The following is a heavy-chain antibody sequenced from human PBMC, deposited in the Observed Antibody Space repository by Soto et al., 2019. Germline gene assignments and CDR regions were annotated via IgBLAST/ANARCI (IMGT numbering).Heavy chain of an antibody. CDR1: GFTFSNAW. D-gene: IGHD2-15*01. J-gene: IGHJ6*02. CDR2: IKSKTDGGTT. CDR3: TTAPAGVVVVAATGYYGMDV. V-gene: IGHV3-15*01. Sequence: PGGSLRLSCAASGFTFSNAWMSWVRQAPGKGLEWVGRIKSKTDGGTTDYAAPVKGRFTISRDDSKNTLYLQMNSLKTEDTAVYYCTTAPAGVVVVAATGYYGMDVWGQGTTVTVSS.